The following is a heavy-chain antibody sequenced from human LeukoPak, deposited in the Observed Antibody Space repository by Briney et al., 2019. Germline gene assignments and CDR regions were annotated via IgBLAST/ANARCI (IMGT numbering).Heavy chain of an antibody. Sequence: GGSLRLSCAASGFTFSSYAMSWVRQAPGKGLQWVSAISGSGGSTYYADSVKGRFTISRDNSKNTLYLQMNSLRAEDTAVYYCAKQGKAAAAWPVDYWGQGTLVTVSS. V-gene: IGHV3-23*01. J-gene: IGHJ4*02. CDR1: GFTFSSYA. CDR3: AKQGKAAAAWPVDY. D-gene: IGHD6-13*01. CDR2: ISGSGGST.